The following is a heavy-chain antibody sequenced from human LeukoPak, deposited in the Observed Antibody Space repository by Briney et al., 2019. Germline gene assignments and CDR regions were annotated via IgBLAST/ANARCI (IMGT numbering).Heavy chain of an antibody. V-gene: IGHV3-23*01. CDR1: GFTFSSYA. D-gene: IGHD4-17*01. CDR3: AKSYDYGDYVPIDY. Sequence: PGGSLRLSCEASGFTFSSYAMSWVRQAPGKGLEWVSAISGSGGSTYYADSVKGRFTISRDNSKNTLYLQMNSLRAEDTAVYYCAKSYDYGDYVPIDYWGQGTLVTVSS. J-gene: IGHJ4*02. CDR2: ISGSGGST.